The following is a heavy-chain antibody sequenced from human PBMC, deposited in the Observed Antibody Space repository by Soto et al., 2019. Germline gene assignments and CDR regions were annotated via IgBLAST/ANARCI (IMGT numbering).Heavy chain of an antibody. Sequence: QVTLKESGPVLVKPTETLTLTCTVSGFSLSNARMGVSWIHQPPGKALEWLAHIFSNDEKSYSTSLKSRLTISKDTSKSQVVLTMTNMDPVDTATYYCAWIQVAYCGGDCYSLDYWGQGTLVTVSS. V-gene: IGHV2-26*01. CDR1: GFSLSNARMG. CDR3: AWIQVAYCGGDCYSLDY. D-gene: IGHD2-21*02. CDR2: IFSNDEK. J-gene: IGHJ4*02.